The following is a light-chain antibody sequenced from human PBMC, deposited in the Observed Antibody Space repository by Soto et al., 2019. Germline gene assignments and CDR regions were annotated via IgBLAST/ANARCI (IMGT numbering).Light chain of an antibody. CDR1: QSLLHSDGKTY. CDR3: MQALQTPLT. Sequence: ILMTQTPLSLSIIPGQTASISCKSSQSLLHSDGKTYFYWYVQKAGQAPQLLIYLGSNRASGVPDRFSGSGSGTDFTLKISRVEAEDVGVYYCMQALQTPLTFGGGTKVDIK. V-gene: IGKV2-28*01. CDR2: LGS. J-gene: IGKJ4*01.